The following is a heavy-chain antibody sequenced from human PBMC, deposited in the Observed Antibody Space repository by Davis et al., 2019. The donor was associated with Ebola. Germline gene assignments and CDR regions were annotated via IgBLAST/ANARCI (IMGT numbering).Heavy chain of an antibody. CDR3: ARDGDTGTYYYGPGSRGAFDI. V-gene: IGHV7-4-1*02. CDR2: INTNSGNP. Sequence: ASVKVSCKASGYYFTSHAMNWVRQAPGHEPEWMGWINTNSGNPTYGQGFTGRFVFSLDTSVSTAYLEISSLKAEDTAVYYCARDGDTGTYYYGPGSRGAFDIWGQGTMVTVSS. J-gene: IGHJ3*02. D-gene: IGHD3-10*01. CDR1: GYYFTSHA.